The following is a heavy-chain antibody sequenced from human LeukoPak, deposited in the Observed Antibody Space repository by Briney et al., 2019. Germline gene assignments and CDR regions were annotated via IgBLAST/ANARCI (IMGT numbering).Heavy chain of an antibody. CDR1: EFTFSIYG. D-gene: IGHD3-3*01. Sequence: GRSRRLSCAASEFTFSIYGMHWGRQAPGKGLKRVAVIWYDGSNKYYAGSVEGRFTIPRDNSKNTLYLQMNSLRAEDTAVYYCANFWSGYSTPYMDVWGKATTVTVSS. CDR3: ANFWSGYSTPYMDV. CDR2: IWYDGSNK. V-gene: IGHV3-33*06. J-gene: IGHJ6*03.